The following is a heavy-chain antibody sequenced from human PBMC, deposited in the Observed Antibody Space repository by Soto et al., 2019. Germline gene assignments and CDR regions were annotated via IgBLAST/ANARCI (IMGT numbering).Heavy chain of an antibody. Sequence: SETLALTCIFSGDYVTIGSYDWTWLRQPPGKGLEWIGYISYTGRTKYNPSLQGRVTISVDTSKNDFSLNLSSVTAADTAVYFCAREWGLLPYYVMNVWGQGTAVTVSS. CDR3: AREWGLLPYYVMNV. D-gene: IGHD7-27*01. CDR2: ISYTGRT. CDR1: GDYVTIGSYD. V-gene: IGHV4-61*03. J-gene: IGHJ6*02.